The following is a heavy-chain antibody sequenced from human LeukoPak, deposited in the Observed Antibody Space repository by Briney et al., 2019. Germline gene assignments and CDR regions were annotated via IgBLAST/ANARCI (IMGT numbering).Heavy chain of an antibody. CDR3: ARDHFSSSWSFDY. D-gene: IGHD6-13*01. CDR2: IYYSGST. J-gene: IGHJ4*02. Sequence: SETLSLTCTVSGGSISSYYWSWIRQPPGKGLEWIGYIYYSGSTNYNPSLKSRVTISVDRSKNQFSLKLSSVTAADTAVYYCARDHFSSSWSFDYWGQGTLVTVSS. CDR1: GGSISSYY. V-gene: IGHV4-59*12.